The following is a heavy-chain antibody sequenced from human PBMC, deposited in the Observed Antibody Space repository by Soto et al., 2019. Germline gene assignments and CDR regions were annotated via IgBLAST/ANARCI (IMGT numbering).Heavy chain of an antibody. Sequence: QITLRESGPTLVKPTQTLTLTCTFSGFSLGTSGEGVGWIRQPPRKALEWLATLYWAGDKRYSPSLRSRLTLSTDTSEGQVVLTMTNMDAADTATYFCAHRKRTITVATYFDYWGLGSLVTVSS. V-gene: IGHV2-5*02. D-gene: IGHD1-7*01. CDR2: LYWAGDK. CDR1: GFSLGTSGEG. J-gene: IGHJ4*02. CDR3: AHRKRTITVATYFDY.